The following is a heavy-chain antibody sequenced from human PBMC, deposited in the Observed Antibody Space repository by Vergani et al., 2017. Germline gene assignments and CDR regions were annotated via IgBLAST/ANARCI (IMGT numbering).Heavy chain of an antibody. Sequence: QVQLVQSGAEVKKPGSSVKVSCKASGGTFSSYDISWVRQAPGQGLEWMGGIIPIFGTANYAQKFQVRVTITADESTSTAYMELSSLRSEDTAVYYCARGGSYLFARQLDYWGQGTLVTVSS. J-gene: IGHJ4*02. CDR2: IIPIFGTA. D-gene: IGHD1-26*01. CDR3: ARGGSYLFARQLDY. CDR1: GGTFSSYD. V-gene: IGHV1-69*01.